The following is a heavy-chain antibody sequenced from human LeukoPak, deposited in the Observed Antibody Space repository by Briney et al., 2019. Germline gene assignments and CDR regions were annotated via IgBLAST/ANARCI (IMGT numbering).Heavy chain of an antibody. V-gene: IGHV3-33*06. D-gene: IGHD3-22*01. Sequence: PGRSLRLSCAASGFTFSNYGMHWVRQAPGKGLEWVAVIWYDGSSKYYADSVKGRFTISRDNSRNTLYLQMNSLRAEDTAMYYCAKYDNSGRAGGYWGQGTLVTVSS. CDR2: IWYDGSSK. CDR3: AKYDNSGRAGGY. J-gene: IGHJ4*02. CDR1: GFTFSNYG.